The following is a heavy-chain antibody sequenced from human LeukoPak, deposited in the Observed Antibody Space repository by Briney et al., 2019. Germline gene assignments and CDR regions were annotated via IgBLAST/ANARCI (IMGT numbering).Heavy chain of an antibody. Sequence: ASVKVPCKASGYTFTSYDINWVRQATGQGLEWMGWMNPNSGNTGYAQKFQGGVTMTRNTSISTAYMELSSLRSEDTAVYYCARGRPSVAFVPWGQGTLVTVSS. V-gene: IGHV1-8*01. D-gene: IGHD2-15*01. CDR2: MNPNSGNT. CDR3: ARGRPSVAFVP. CDR1: GYTFTSYD. J-gene: IGHJ5*02.